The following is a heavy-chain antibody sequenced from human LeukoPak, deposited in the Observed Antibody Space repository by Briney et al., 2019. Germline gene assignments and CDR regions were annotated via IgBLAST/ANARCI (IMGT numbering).Heavy chain of an antibody. J-gene: IGHJ4*02. D-gene: IGHD3-9*01. CDR1: GFSFSGYS. Sequence: GGSPRLSCAASGFSFSGYSMNWVRQAPGRGLEWVVHIRGTSSAMNYAASVRGRFTISRDNAKNALFLEMSSLRAEDTAVYYCARDRDWSFDYRGQGTLVTVSS. CDR2: IRGTSSAM. CDR3: ARDRDWSFDY. V-gene: IGHV3-48*04.